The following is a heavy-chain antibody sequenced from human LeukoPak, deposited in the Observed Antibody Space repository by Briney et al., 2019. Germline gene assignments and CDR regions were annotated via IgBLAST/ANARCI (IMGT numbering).Heavy chain of an antibody. CDR3: ARAHSGSCPGY. V-gene: IGHV1-46*01. CDR2: INPSGGST. CDR1: GYTFTNFY. Sequence: ASVKVSCKASGYTFTNFYMHWVRQAPGQGLEWMGLINPSGGSTSYAQKFQGRVAMTRDTSTSTVYMELSSLRSEDTAVYYCARAHSGSCPGYWGQGTLLTVSS. D-gene: IGHD1-26*01. J-gene: IGHJ4*02.